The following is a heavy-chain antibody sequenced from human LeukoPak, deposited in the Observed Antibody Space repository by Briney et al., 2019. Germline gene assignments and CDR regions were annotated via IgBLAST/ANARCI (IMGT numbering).Heavy chain of an antibody. Sequence: GGSLRLSRAASGFTFSGSAMHWVRQASGKGLEWVGRIRSKANSYATAYAASVKGRFTISRDDSKNTAYLQMNSLKTEDTAVYYCRGVGSSSGRDYWGQGTLVTVSS. D-gene: IGHD3-10*01. J-gene: IGHJ4*02. V-gene: IGHV3-73*01. CDR2: IRSKANSYAT. CDR3: RGVGSSSGRDY. CDR1: GFTFSGSA.